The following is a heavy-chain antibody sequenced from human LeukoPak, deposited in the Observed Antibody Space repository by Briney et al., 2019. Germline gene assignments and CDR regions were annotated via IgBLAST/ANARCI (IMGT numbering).Heavy chain of an antibody. CDR2: IYYSGST. CDR1: GGSISSGGYY. CDR3: ARDSIYYGSGSYTSRAFDI. D-gene: IGHD3-10*01. Sequence: SQTLSLTCTVSGGSISSGGYYWSWLRQHPGKGLEWIGYIYYSGSTYYNPSLKSRVTISVDTSKNQFSLKLSSVTAADTAVYYCARDSIYYGSGSYTSRAFDIWGQGTMVTVSS. V-gene: IGHV4-31*03. J-gene: IGHJ3*02.